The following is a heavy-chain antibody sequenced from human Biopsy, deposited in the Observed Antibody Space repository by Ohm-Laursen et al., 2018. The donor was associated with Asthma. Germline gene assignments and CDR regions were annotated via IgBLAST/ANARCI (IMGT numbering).Heavy chain of an antibody. J-gene: IGHJ3*02. Sequence: SETLSLTCTVSGGSISSYYWSWIRQPPGKGLEWIGYIYDSGSTYYNPSLKSRLTIAVDPSKNQFSLKVTSVTAADTAVYYCARPITGTRNAFDIWGQGTMVTVSS. V-gene: IGHV4-59*06. D-gene: IGHD1-20*01. CDR3: ARPITGTRNAFDI. CDR1: GGSISSYY. CDR2: IYDSGST.